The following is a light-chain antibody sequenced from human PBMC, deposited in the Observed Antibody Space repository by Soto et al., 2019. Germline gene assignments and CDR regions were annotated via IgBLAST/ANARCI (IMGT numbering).Light chain of an antibody. CDR2: RIS. J-gene: IGKJ1*01. CDR3: LHATQFQWT. V-gene: IGKV2-24*01. Sequence: DIVMTQTPLSSPVTLGQPASISFRSSQSLVHGDGNTYLYWFQQRPGQPPRLIIYRISNRFSGVPERLSCSGSDKDLTLEISRVEAEDVGVYYCLHATQFQWTLGQGTKVDIQ. CDR1: QSLVHGDGNTY.